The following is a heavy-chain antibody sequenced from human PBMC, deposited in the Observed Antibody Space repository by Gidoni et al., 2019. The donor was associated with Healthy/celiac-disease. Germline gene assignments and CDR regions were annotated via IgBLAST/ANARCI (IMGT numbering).Heavy chain of an antibody. Sequence: QVQLQASGPVLVKPSPTLSLTCAVSGFSLSRVRSSWSWIRQPPGKGLDLIGYIYYSGSTYYNPSLKSRVTISVDTSKNQFSRKLSSVTAADTAVYYCASSLGYVFPPSTDPRFDYWGQGTLVTVSS. D-gene: IGHD5-12*01. J-gene: IGHJ4*02. CDR2: IYYSGST. V-gene: IGHV4-30-4*07. CDR1: GFSLSRVRSS. CDR3: ASSLGYVFPPSTDPRFDY.